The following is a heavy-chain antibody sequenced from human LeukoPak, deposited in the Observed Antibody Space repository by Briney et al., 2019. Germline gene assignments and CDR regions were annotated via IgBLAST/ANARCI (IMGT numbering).Heavy chain of an antibody. D-gene: IGHD3-10*01. V-gene: IGHV1-46*01. Sequence: ASVKVSCKASGYTFTSYYMHWVRQAPGQGLEWMGIINPSGGSTSYAQKFQGRVTMTRDTSTSTVYMELSSLRSEDTAVYYCARDGNVLLWFGELLAKANWFDPWGRGTLVTVSS. J-gene: IGHJ5*02. CDR3: ARDGNVLLWFGELLAKANWFDP. CDR2: INPSGGST. CDR1: GYTFTSYY.